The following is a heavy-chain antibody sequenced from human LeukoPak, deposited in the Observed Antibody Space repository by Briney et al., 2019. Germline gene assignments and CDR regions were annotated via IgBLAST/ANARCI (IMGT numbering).Heavy chain of an antibody. D-gene: IGHD3-3*01. V-gene: IGHV4-39*02. CDR1: GGSTSSGNYY. CDR3: ARLGAGPTYYDFWSGYSSFYFDY. Sequence: ASETLSLTCTVSGGSTSSGNYYWGWIRQPPGKGLEWIGGISSSGNTYYNPSLKSRITISIDTSKNHFSLKLSSVTAADTAVYYCARLGAGPTYYDFWSGYSSFYFDYWGQGTLVTVPS. J-gene: IGHJ4*02. CDR2: ISSSGNT.